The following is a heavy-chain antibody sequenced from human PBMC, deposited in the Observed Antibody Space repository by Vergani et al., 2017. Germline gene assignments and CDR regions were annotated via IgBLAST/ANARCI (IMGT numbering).Heavy chain of an antibody. CDR2: INHSGST. CDR3: ARSIGGLLAYYDFWGANCYIDV. J-gene: IGHJ6*03. D-gene: IGHD3-3*01. CDR1: GGSFSGYY. Sequence: QVQLQQWGAGLLKPSETLSLTCAVYGGSFSGYYWSWIRQPPGKGLEWIGEINHSGSTNYNPSLKSRVTISVDTSKNQFSLKLSSVTAADPSVYYCARSIGGLLAYYDFWGANCYIDVWGKGP. V-gene: IGHV4-34*01.